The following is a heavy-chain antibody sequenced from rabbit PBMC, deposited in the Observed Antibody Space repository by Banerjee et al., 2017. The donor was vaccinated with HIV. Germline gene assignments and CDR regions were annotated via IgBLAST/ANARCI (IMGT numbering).Heavy chain of an antibody. J-gene: IGHJ3*01. V-gene: IGHV1S45*01. CDR2: IYAGSSGST. D-gene: IGHD4-1*01. Sequence: QEQLVESGGGLVQPEGSLALTCTASGFSFSSSYYMCWVRQAPGKGLEWIACIYAGSSGSTYYASWAKGRVTISKSSSTTVTLQMTSLTAADTATYFCARDSYYDTSGWSGLDLWGQGTLVTVS. CDR1: GFSFSSSYY. CDR3: ARDSYYDTSGWSGLDL.